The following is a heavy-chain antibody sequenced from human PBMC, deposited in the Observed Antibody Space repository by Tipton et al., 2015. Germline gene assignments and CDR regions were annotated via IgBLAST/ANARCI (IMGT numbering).Heavy chain of an antibody. V-gene: IGHV3-9*01. D-gene: IGHD3-22*01. CDR3: GREDRQFSSGDY. Sequence: SLRLSCAVSGFAFDDYAMHWVRQSPRKGLEWVAGISGSGGTTNYGDSVKGRFTISRDNARNSLYLQMNSLREEDTAVYYCGREDRQFSSGDYWGQGTLVTVSS. CDR1: GFAFDDYA. CDR2: ISGSGGTT. J-gene: IGHJ4*02.